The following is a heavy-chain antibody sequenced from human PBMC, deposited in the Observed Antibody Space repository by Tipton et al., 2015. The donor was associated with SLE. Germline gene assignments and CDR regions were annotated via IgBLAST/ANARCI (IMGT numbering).Heavy chain of an antibody. CDR2: LNHGGSI. CDR3: AKGRQKNYADPAY. Sequence: LRLSCVVYGGSFSGYYWSWIRQPPGKGLEWVGELNHGGSINYNPSLESRVTISIDTSKNQFSLKLSSVTAADTAVYYCAKGRQKNYADPAYWGQGTLVTVSS. CDR1: GGSFSGYY. D-gene: IGHD4-17*01. J-gene: IGHJ4*02. V-gene: IGHV4-34*01.